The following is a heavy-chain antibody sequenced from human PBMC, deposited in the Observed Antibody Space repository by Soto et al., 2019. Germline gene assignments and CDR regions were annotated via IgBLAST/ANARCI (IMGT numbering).Heavy chain of an antibody. Sequence: EVQLLESGGGLVQPGGSLRLSCAASGFTFSSYAMSWVRQAPGKGLEWVSAISGSGGSTYYADSVKGRFTISRDNSKNTLYLQMNSLRAEDTAVYYCAKDEGQYSGSYYAAFDFWGRGTMVTVSS. CDR2: ISGSGGST. CDR3: AKDEGQYSGSYYAAFDF. CDR1: GFTFSSYA. J-gene: IGHJ3*01. D-gene: IGHD1-26*01. V-gene: IGHV3-23*01.